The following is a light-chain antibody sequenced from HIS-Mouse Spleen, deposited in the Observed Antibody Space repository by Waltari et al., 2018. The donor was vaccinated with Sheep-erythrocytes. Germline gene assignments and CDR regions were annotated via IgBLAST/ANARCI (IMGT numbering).Light chain of an antibody. CDR1: KLGAKS. CDR2: QDS. V-gene: IGLV3-1*01. CDR3: QAWDSSTAV. J-gene: IGLJ2*01. Sequence: SYELTQPPSVSVSPGQTASITCSGDKLGAKSACWYQQNTGQSPVLVIDQDSKRPSGIPERFSGSNSGNTATLTISGTQAMDEADYYCQAWDSSTAVFGGGTKLTVL.